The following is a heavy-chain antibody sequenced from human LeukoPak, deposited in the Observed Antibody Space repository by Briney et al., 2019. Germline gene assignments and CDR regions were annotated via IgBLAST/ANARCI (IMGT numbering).Heavy chain of an antibody. Sequence: GGSLRLSCAASGFTFSSYGMHWVRQAPGKGLEWVAVIWYDGSNKYYADSVKGRFTISRDNSKNTLYLQMNSLRAEDTAVYYCAKEAYNYYDSSGYLFGYWGQGTLVTVSS. D-gene: IGHD3-22*01. CDR3: AKEAYNYYDSSGYLFGY. V-gene: IGHV3-33*06. J-gene: IGHJ4*02. CDR2: IWYDGSNK. CDR1: GFTFSSYG.